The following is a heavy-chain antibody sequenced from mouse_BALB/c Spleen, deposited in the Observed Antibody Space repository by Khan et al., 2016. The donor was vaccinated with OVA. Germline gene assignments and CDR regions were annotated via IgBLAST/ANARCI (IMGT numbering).Heavy chain of an antibody. CDR1: GYSITSDYA. D-gene: IGHD1-1*01. CDR3: ARIYGGDFDY. CDR2: ISYSGKT. J-gene: IGHJ2*01. Sequence: EVQLVESGPGLVKPSQSLSLTCTVTGYSITSDYAWNWIRQFPGNKLEWMGYISYSGKTKYNPSLKSRISITRDTSKNQFFLQLNSVTPEDTATYYCARIYGGDFDYWGQGTTLTVSS. V-gene: IGHV3-2*02.